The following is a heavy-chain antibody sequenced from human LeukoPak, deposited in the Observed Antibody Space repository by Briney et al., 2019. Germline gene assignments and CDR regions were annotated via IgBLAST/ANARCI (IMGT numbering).Heavy chain of an antibody. Sequence: GGSLRLSCAASGFTFSSYGMSWVRQAPGKGLEWVSAISGSGGSTYYADSVKGRFTISRDNSKNTLYLQMNSLRAEDTAVYYCAKGPFGVVTVGYFDYWGQGTLVTVSS. CDR2: ISGSGGST. CDR1: GFTFSSYG. D-gene: IGHD3-3*01. V-gene: IGHV3-23*01. CDR3: AKGPFGVVTVGYFDY. J-gene: IGHJ4*02.